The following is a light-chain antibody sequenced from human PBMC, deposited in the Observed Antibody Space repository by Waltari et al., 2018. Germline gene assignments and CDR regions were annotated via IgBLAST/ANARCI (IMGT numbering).Light chain of an antibody. V-gene: IGKV1-5*03. CDR1: QSIGSW. CDR2: QAS. Sequence: DIQMTQSPSTLSASVGDRVTITCRASQSIGSWLVWYQQKPGKAPKLLIYQASNLESGVPSRFSGSGSGTEFTLTISSLQPDDFATYCCQQYSSYSTFGQGTKVEI. J-gene: IGKJ2*01. CDR3: QQYSSYST.